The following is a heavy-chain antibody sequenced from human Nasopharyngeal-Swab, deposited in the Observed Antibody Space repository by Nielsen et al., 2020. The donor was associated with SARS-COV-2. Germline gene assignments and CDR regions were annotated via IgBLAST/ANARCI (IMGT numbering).Heavy chain of an antibody. D-gene: IGHD5-18*01. J-gene: IGHJ5*02. V-gene: IGHV4-34*01. CDR1: GGSFSGYY. CDR3: AGQVGYSYGSIGYNWFDP. Sequence: SETLSLTCAVYGGSFSGYYWSWIRQPPGKGLEWIGEINHSGSTNYNPSLKSRVTISVDTSKNQFSLKLSSVTAADTAVYYCAGQVGYSYGSIGYNWFDPWGQGTLVTVSS. CDR2: INHSGST.